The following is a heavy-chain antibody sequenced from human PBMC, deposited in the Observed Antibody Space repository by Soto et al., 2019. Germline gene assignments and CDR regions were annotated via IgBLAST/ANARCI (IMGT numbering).Heavy chain of an antibody. Sequence: GGSLRLSCAASGFTFSSYWMSWVRQAPGKGLEWVANIKQDGSEKYYVDSVKGRFTISRDNAKNSLYLQMNSLRAEDTAVYYSSRLSGGIAAAGDPYYYYGMDVWGQGTTVTVSS. CDR1: GFTFSSYW. D-gene: IGHD6-13*01. J-gene: IGHJ6*02. CDR3: SRLSGGIAAAGDPYYYYGMDV. CDR2: IKQDGSEK. V-gene: IGHV3-7*03.